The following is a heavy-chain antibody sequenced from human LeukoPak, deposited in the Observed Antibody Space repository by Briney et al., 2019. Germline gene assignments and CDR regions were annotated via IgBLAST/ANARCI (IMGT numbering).Heavy chain of an antibody. V-gene: IGHV1-2*02. J-gene: IGHJ6*02. CDR2: INPNSGGA. CDR1: GYSFIGYY. Sequence: ASVKVSCKASGYSFIGYYIHWVRQAPGQGLEWMGWINPNSGGANYAQKFQGRVTMTRDTSISTVYMELSRLRSDDTAVYYCTREESSTTCSDVWGQGPTATVSS. D-gene: IGHD2-2*01. CDR3: TREESSTTCSDV.